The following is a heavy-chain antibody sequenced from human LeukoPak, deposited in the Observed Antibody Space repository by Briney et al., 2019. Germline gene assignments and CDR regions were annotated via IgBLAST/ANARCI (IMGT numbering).Heavy chain of an antibody. CDR1: GGSISSYY. D-gene: IGHD6-13*01. CDR3: ARSIAAADPFDY. CDR2: IYYSGST. Sequence: SESLSLTCTVSGGSISSYYWSWIRQPPGKGLEWIGYIYYSGSTNYNPSLKSRVTISVDTSKNQFSLKLSSVTAADTAVYYCARSIAAADPFDYWGQGTLVTVSS. V-gene: IGHV4-59*01. J-gene: IGHJ4*02.